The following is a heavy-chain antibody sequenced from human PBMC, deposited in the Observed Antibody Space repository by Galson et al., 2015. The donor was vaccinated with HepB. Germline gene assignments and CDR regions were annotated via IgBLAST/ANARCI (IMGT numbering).Heavy chain of an antibody. CDR3: ARDRGGSQSNWYFDL. CDR1: GGSISSYY. Sequence: SETLSLTCTVSGGSISSYYWTWIRQPPGKGLEWIGYIYYSGSTNYNPSLKSRVTISVDTSKNQFSLKLTSVTAADTAVYYCARDRGGSQSNWYFDLWGRGTLVTVSS. D-gene: IGHD1-26*01. CDR2: IYYSGST. V-gene: IGHV4-59*01. J-gene: IGHJ2*01.